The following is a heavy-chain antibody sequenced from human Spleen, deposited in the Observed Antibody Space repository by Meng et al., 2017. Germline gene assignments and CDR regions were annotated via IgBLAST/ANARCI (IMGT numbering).Heavy chain of an antibody. CDR3: ARDPTGGEDHQRV. J-gene: IGHJ4*02. V-gene: IGHV4-4*02. Sequence: QVQLQESGPGLVKPSQTLSLTCTVSGGSISSSNWWSGVRQPPGKGLEWIGKIYNSGITIYNPSLKSRVTMSVDNSKNQFSLKLNSMTAADTAVYYCARDPTGGEDHQRVWGQGTLVTVSS. CDR1: GGSISSSNW. CDR2: IYNSGIT. D-gene: IGHD1-14*01.